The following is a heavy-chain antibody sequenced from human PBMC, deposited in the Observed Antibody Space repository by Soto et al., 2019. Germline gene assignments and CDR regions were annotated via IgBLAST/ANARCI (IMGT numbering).Heavy chain of an antibody. D-gene: IGHD4-17*01. CDR3: ERLGTPVAPFDY. Sequence: PSEPLSLTCTVSGGSMRRYYWSWIRQPPGKGLEWIGNIYYSGSTNYNPSLKSRVTISVDTSKNQFSLKLSYVTDADTAVYYCERLGTPVAPFDYCGQGTLVTVSS. CDR2: IYYSGST. J-gene: IGHJ4*02. CDR1: GGSMRRYY. V-gene: IGHV4-59*08.